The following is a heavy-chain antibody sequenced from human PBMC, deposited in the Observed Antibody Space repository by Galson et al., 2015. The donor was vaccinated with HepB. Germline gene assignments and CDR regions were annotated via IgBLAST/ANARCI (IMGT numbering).Heavy chain of an antibody. D-gene: IGHD6-19*01. CDR3: ANGKEYSSGWPRGGPSWGMDV. CDR2: ISGSGGST. J-gene: IGHJ6*02. Sequence: SLRLSCAASGFTFSSYAMSWVRQAPGKGLEWVSAISGSGGSTYYADSVKGRFTISRDNSKNTLYLQMNSLRAEDTAVYYCANGKEYSSGWPRGGPSWGMDVWGQGTTVTVSS. CDR1: GFTFSSYA. V-gene: IGHV3-23*01.